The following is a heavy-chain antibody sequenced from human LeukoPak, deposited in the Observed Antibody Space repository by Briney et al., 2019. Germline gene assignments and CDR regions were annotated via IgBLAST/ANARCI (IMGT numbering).Heavy chain of an antibody. Sequence: GGSLRLSCAASGFTFSSYWMHWVRQAPGKGLVWVSRINSDGSSTSYADSVKGRFTTSRDNAKNTLYLQMNSLRAEDTAVYYCAGSTLFYEDWYFDLWGRGTLVTVSS. CDR2: INSDGSST. J-gene: IGHJ2*01. CDR1: GFTFSSYW. D-gene: IGHD3-10*01. CDR3: AGSTLFYEDWYFDL. V-gene: IGHV3-74*01.